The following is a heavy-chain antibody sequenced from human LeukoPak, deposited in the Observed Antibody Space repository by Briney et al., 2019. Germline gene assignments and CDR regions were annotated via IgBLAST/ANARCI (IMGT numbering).Heavy chain of an antibody. Sequence: GGSLRLSCAASGFTFSSYWMHWVRQAPGKGLVWVSRINSDGSSTSYADSVKGRFTISRDNAKNTLYLQMNSLRAEDTTVYYCASGEYDRSGYDCDYWGQGTLVTVSS. J-gene: IGHJ4*02. CDR2: INSDGSST. CDR3: ASGEYDRSGYDCDY. V-gene: IGHV3-74*01. D-gene: IGHD3-22*01. CDR1: GFTFSSYW.